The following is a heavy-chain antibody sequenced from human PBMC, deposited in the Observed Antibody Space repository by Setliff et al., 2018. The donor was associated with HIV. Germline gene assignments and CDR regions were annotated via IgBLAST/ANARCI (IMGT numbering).Heavy chain of an antibody. J-gene: IGHJ3*02. CDR1: GYTFTNYG. V-gene: IGHV1-8*01. CDR3: ARVGAVGAMGDAFDI. D-gene: IGHD1-26*01. CDR2: ISGFSGNT. Sequence: ASVKVSCKASGYTFTNYGFSWVRQAPRQGLEWMGWISGFSGNTGYAQKFQGRVTMTRNTSISTAYMELSSLRSEDTAVYYCARVGAVGAMGDAFDIWGQGTMVTVSS.